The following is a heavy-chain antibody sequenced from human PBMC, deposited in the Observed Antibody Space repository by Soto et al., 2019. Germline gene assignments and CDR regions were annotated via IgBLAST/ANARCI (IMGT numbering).Heavy chain of an antibody. CDR3: SRRRDASTVDY. Sequence: QVQLQQWGAGLLKPSETLSLTCAVYGETFSGYYWNWIRQPPGKGLEWIGEVDHSGSTNYNPSRKSRVTISADTSKNQFSLKMNSVTAADTAIYYCSRRRDASTVDYWGQGTLVTVS. D-gene: IGHD4-4*01. J-gene: IGHJ4*02. V-gene: IGHV4-34*01. CDR2: VDHSGST. CDR1: GETFSGYY.